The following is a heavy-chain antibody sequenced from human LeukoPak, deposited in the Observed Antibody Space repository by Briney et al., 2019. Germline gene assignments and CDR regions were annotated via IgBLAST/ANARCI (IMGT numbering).Heavy chain of an antibody. D-gene: IGHD3-22*01. J-gene: IGHJ1*01. V-gene: IGHV3-20*04. CDR3: AKDYARVLYYYYDSSGYEEYFQH. CDR2: INWNAGTT. Sequence: GGSLRLSCAASGFRFDDHAMSWVRQAPGKGLEWVAGINWNAGTTGYRGSVKGRFTISRDNAKSSLYLQMNSLRAEDTAVYYCAKDYARVLYYYYDSSGYEEYFQHWGQGTLVTASS. CDR1: GFRFDDHA.